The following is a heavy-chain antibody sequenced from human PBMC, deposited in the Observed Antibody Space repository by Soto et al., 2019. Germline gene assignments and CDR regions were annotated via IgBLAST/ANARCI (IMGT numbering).Heavy chain of an antibody. J-gene: IGHJ5*01. CDR2: IDPLDSQT. D-gene: IGHD3-16*02. V-gene: IGHV5-10-1*01. Sequence: PAESLKISCEGSGYRFASYWITWVRQVPGKGLDWMGRIDPLDSQTNYSASFEGHVTFSADKSINTAFLQWSSLRASDTATYFCTRHAVIISGCVIVSHWLDSCGQGTSVTVSS. CDR3: TRHAVIISGCVIVSHWLDS. CDR1: GYRFASYW.